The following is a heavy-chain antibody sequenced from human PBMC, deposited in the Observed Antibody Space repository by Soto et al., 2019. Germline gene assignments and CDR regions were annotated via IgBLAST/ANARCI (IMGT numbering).Heavy chain of an antibody. CDR2: THYSGTT. D-gene: IGHD6-13*01. V-gene: IGHV4-59*01. CDR1: GGSMRNYF. Sequence: SETLSLTCTVSGGSMRNYFWTWIRQPPGKGLEWIGYTHYSGTTSFFPSYNPSLRSRVTISEDTSKNQFSLKLLSVTTADTAVYFCAAGEASSRNLAPYYLDFWGQGTLVTVSS. J-gene: IGHJ4*02. CDR3: AAGEASSRNLAPYYLDF.